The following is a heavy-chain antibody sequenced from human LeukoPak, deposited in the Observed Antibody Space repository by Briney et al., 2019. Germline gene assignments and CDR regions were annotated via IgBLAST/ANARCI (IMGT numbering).Heavy chain of an antibody. CDR2: MSYDGSNK. D-gene: IGHD5-12*01. Sequence: GGSLRLSCAASGFTFSSYAIHWVRQAPGKGLEWVALMSYDGSNKYYADSVKGRFTISRDNSKNTLYLQMNGLRAEDTAVYYCARGPSGYHNTGGQGTLVTVSS. V-gene: IGHV3-30*14. J-gene: IGHJ4*02. CDR1: GFTFSSYA. CDR3: ARGPSGYHNT.